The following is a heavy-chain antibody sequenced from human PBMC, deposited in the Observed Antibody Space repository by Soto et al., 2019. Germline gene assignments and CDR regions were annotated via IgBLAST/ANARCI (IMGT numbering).Heavy chain of an antibody. Sequence: GGSLRLSCAASGFTFSSYWMSWVRQAPGKGLEWVANIKKDGSEKYYVDSVKGRFTISRDNAKNSLYLQMNSLRAEDTAVYYCATDYSTVTTGDAFDIWGQGTMVTVSS. D-gene: IGHD4-17*01. V-gene: IGHV3-7*01. CDR2: IKKDGSEK. CDR3: ATDYSTVTTGDAFDI. J-gene: IGHJ3*02. CDR1: GFTFSSYW.